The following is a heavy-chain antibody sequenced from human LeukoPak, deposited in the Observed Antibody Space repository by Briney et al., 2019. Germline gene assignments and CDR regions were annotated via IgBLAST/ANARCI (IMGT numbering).Heavy chain of an antibody. CDR3: AKDGPSTSNYGMDV. CDR1: GFTFSSYG. J-gene: IGHJ6*04. D-gene: IGHD2-2*01. Sequence: GGSLRLSCAASGFTFSSYGMHWVRQAPGKGLEGVAVISYDGSNKYYADSVKGRFTISRDNSKNTLYLQMNSLRAEDTAVYYCAKDGPSTSNYGMDVWGKGTTVTVSS. V-gene: IGHV3-30*18. CDR2: ISYDGSNK.